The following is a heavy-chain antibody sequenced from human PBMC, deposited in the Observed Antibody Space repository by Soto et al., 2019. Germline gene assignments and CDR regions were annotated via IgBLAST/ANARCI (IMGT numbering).Heavy chain of an antibody. CDR2: ISSSSSTL. Sequence: EVQLVESGGGLVQPGGSLRLSCAASGFTFSSYSMNWVRQAPGKGLEWVSYISSSSSTLYYADSVKGRFTISRDNAKNSLYLQMNSLRAEDTAVYYCARDKSGAARNWFDPWGQGTLVTVSS. D-gene: IGHD6-6*01. J-gene: IGHJ5*02. CDR3: ARDKSGAARNWFDP. CDR1: GFTFSSYS. V-gene: IGHV3-48*01.